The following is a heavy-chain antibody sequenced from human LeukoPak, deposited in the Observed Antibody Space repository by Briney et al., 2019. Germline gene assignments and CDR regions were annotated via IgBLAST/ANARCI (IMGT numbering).Heavy chain of an antibody. CDR1: GFTFSSFA. CDR2: ISGRDGST. Sequence: GGSLRLSCAASGFTFSSFAMSWVRQAPGKGLEWVSGISGRDGSTYYADSVKGRFTISRDNSKNTLYLQMNSLRAEDTAVYYCAKAGPGGDYVLLDYWGQGTLVTVSS. CDR3: AKAGPGGDYVLLDY. V-gene: IGHV3-23*01. J-gene: IGHJ4*02. D-gene: IGHD4-17*01.